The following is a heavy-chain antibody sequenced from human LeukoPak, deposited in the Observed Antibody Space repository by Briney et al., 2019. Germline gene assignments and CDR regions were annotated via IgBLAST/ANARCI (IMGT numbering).Heavy chain of an antibody. D-gene: IGHD3-22*01. CDR3: ARAPPYYYDSSGYYGLDAFDI. CDR1: GFNFTSYW. V-gene: IGHV5-51*01. J-gene: IGHJ3*02. CDR2: IYPGDSDT. Sequence: GESLKISCKGSGFNFTSYWIGWGRQLPGKGVEWLGIIYPGDSDTRYSPSFQGQVPISADKSISTAYLQWSSLKASDTAMYYCARAPPYYYDSSGYYGLDAFDIWGQGTMVTVSS.